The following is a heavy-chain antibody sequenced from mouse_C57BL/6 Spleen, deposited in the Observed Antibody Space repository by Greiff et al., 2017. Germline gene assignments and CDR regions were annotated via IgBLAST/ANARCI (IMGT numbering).Heavy chain of an antibody. D-gene: IGHD2-1*01. Sequence: VQLQQSGGGLVKPGGSLKLSCAASGFTFSDYGMHWVRQAPEKGLEWVAYISSGSSTIYYADTVKGRFTISRDNAKNTLFLQMTSLRSEDTAMYYCASYGNWYFDVWGTGTTVTVSS. CDR1: GFTFSDYG. CDR3: ASYGNWYFDV. V-gene: IGHV5-17*01. CDR2: ISSGSSTI. J-gene: IGHJ1*03.